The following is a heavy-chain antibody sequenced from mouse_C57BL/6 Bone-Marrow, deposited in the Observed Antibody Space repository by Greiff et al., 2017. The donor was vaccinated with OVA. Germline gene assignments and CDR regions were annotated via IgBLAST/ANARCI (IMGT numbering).Heavy chain of an antibody. Sequence: QVQLKQPGAELVKPGASVKVSCKASGYTFTSYWMHWVKQRPGQGLEWIGRIHPSDSDTNYNQKFKGKATLTVDNSSSTAYMQLSSLTSEDYAVYYCAVPPALRGAMDYWGQGTSVTVSS. D-gene: IGHD1-1*01. J-gene: IGHJ4*01. CDR2: IHPSDSDT. V-gene: IGHV1-74*01. CDR1: GYTFTSYW. CDR3: AVPPALRGAMDY.